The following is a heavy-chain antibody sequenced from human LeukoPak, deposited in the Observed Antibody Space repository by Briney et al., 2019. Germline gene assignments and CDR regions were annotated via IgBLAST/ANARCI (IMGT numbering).Heavy chain of an antibody. J-gene: IGHJ5*02. CDR3: ARGTLYYYDSSGYSCWFDP. CDR2: IYTSGST. CDR1: GGSISSYY. Sequence: SETLSLTCTVSGGSISSYYWSWIRQPPGKGLEWIGYIYTSGSTNYNPSLKSRVTISVDTSKNQFSLKLSSVTAADTAVYYCARGTLYYYDSSGYSCWFDPWGQGTLVTVSS. V-gene: IGHV4-4*09. D-gene: IGHD3-22*01.